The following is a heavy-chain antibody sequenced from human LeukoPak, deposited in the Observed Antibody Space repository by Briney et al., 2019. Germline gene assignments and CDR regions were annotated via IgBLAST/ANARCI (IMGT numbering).Heavy chain of an antibody. V-gene: IGHV5-51*01. CDR3: ARSFSFGGRGWHDWFDP. CDR1: GYSFTSYW. Sequence: GESLKISCKGSGYSFTSYWIGWVRQMPGKGLEWMGIIYPGDSDTRYSPSFQGQVTISADKSISTAYLQWSSLKPSDTAISYCARSFSFGGRGWHDWFDPGGQGTLVTVSS. CDR2: IYPGDSDT. D-gene: IGHD6-19*01. J-gene: IGHJ5*02.